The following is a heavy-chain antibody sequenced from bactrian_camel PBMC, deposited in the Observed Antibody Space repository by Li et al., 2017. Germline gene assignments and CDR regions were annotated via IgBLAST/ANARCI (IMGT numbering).Heavy chain of an antibody. CDR1: ANTFGTKR. Sequence: HVQLVESGGGSVQNGGSLRLSCAASANTFGTKRVTWFRQGPGKERGGVAAIDSDGRPTYVDSVKGRFTISKDNAKNALYLQMNSLQPDDSGVYYCAADLHIRCRDYVGQPTRYPYQGQGTQVTVS. V-gene: IGHV3S53*01. CDR2: IDSDGRP. J-gene: IGHJ4*01. D-gene: IGHD4*01.